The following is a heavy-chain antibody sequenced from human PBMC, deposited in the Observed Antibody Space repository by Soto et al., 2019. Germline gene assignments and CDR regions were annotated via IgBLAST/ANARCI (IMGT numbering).Heavy chain of an antibody. V-gene: IGHV3-30-3*01. CDR3: ARDFIVVVAATFVTSGYYGMDV. CDR1: GFTFSSYA. CDR2: ISYDGSNK. D-gene: IGHD2-15*01. Sequence: GGSLRLSCAASGFTFSSYAMHWVRQAPGKGLEWVAVISYDGSNKYYADSVKGRFTISRDNSKNTLYLQMNSLRAEDTAVYYCARDFIVVVAATFVTSGYYGMDVWGQGTTVTVSS. J-gene: IGHJ6*02.